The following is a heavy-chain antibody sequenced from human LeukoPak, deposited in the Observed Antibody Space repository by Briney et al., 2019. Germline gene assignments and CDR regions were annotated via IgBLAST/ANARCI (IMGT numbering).Heavy chain of an antibody. CDR3: AKDRYGSGSYPVFDC. CDR2: VSISGAAT. D-gene: IGHD3-10*01. J-gene: IGHJ4*02. V-gene: IGHV3-23*01. Sequence: QSAGSLRLSCAASGFSFSSYAMSWVRQAPGKGLEWVSTVSISGAATYYADSVKGRFTISRDNSQNTLYLQMNSLRAADAAVYYCAKDRYGSGSYPVFDCWGQGTLVTVSS. CDR1: GFSFSSYA.